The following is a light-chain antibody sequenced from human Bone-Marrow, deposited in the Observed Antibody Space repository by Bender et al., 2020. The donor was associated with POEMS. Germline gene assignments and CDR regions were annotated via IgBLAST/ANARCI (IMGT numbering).Light chain of an antibody. J-gene: IGLJ3*02. Sequence: QSALTQPRSVSGSPGQSVTISCTGTSSDVGGYNYVSWYQQHPGKAPKLMIYDVTKRPSGVPDRFSGSKSGNTASLTISGLQAEDEAEYFCGLYTTSSTWVFGGGTKLTVL. V-gene: IGLV2-11*01. CDR3: GLYTTSSTWV. CDR2: DVT. CDR1: SSDVGGYNY.